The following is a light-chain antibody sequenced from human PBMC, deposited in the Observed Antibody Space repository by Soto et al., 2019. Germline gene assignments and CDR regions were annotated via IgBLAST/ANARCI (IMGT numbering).Light chain of an antibody. CDR2: GAY. J-gene: IGKJ5*01. CDR1: QSVSSSY. Sequence: IVLTQSPGTLSLSPGERATLSCSSSQSVSSSYLAWYQQKPGQAPRLLIYGAYSRATGIPDRFSGSGSGTDFTLTISRLEPEDFAVYYCQQYGSSPPGTFGQGTRLEIK. CDR3: QQYGSSPPGT. V-gene: IGKV3-20*01.